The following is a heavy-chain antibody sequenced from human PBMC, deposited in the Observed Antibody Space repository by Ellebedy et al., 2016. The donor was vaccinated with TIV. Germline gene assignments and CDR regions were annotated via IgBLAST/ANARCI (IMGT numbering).Heavy chain of an antibody. CDR3: AITEQQPHYYYYGMDV. CDR2: IIPIFGTA. V-gene: IGHV1-69*13. D-gene: IGHD6-13*01. CDR1: GGTFSSYA. J-gene: IGHJ6*02. Sequence: SVKVSCXASGGTFSSYAISWVRQAPGQGLEWMGGIIPIFGTANYAQKFQGRVTITADESTSTAYMELSSLRSEDTAVYYCAITEQQPHYYYYGMDVWGQGTTVTVSS.